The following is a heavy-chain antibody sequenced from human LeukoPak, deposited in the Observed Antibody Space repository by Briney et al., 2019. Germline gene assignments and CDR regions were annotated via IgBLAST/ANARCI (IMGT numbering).Heavy chain of an antibody. CDR1: GFTFRSYT. D-gene: IGHD4-17*01. V-gene: IGHV3-21*01. CDR2: I. CDR3: VRKSYGDFLDYDHHSDV. J-gene: IGHJ6*03. Sequence: PGGSLRLSCAASGFTFRSYTMNWVRQAPGKGLEWVSSIKGRFTISRDNAKNSLYLQMNSLRVEDTAVYYCVRKSYGDFLDYDHHSDVWGKGTTVTVSS.